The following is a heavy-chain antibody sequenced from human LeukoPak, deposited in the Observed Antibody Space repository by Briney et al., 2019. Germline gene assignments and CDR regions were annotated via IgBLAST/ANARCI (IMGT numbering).Heavy chain of an antibody. CDR2: MNPNSGGT. J-gene: IGHJ6*03. V-gene: IGHV1-2*02. D-gene: IGHD1-26*01. CDR3: ARVFVGATGTAYYYYYMDV. CDR1: GYTFTSYD. Sequence: GASVKVSCEASGYTFTSYDINWVRQATGQGLEWMGWMNPNSGGTNYAQKFQGRVTMTRDTSISTAYMELSRLRSDDTAVYYCARVFVGATGTAYYYYYMDVWGKGTTVTVSS.